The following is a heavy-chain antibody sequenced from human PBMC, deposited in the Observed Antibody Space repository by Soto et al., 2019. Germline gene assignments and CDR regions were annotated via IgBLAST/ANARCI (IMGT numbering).Heavy chain of an antibody. Sequence: EVQLVESGGGLVQPGGSLRLSCAASGFTFSSYWMSWVRQAPGKGLEWVANIKQDGSEKYYVDSVKGRFTISRDNAKNSLYLQMNSLRAEESAVYYCALSSYYDFWSGYYRVGSYYYYYMDVWGKGTPVTVSS. CDR2: IKQDGSEK. D-gene: IGHD3-3*01. CDR3: ALSSYYDFWSGYYRVGSYYYYYMDV. V-gene: IGHV3-7*01. CDR1: GFTFSSYW. J-gene: IGHJ6*03.